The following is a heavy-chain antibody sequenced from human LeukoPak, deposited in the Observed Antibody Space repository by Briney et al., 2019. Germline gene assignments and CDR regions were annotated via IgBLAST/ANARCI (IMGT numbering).Heavy chain of an antibody. D-gene: IGHD3-9*01. CDR1: GGSFSGYY. Sequence: SETLSLTCAVYGGSFSGYYWSWIRQPPGKGLEWIGEINHSGSTNYNPSLKSRVTISVDTSKNQFSLKLSSVTAADTAVYYCARGGYYDILDYWGQGTLVTVSP. CDR2: INHSGST. V-gene: IGHV4-34*01. J-gene: IGHJ4*02. CDR3: ARGGYYDILDY.